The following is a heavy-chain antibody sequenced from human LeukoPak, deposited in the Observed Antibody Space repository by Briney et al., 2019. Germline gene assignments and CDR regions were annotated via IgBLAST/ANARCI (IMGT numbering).Heavy chain of an antibody. Sequence: GGSLRLSCAASGFTFSSYSMNWVRQAPGKGLEWVSYISSSGSTIYYADSVKGRFTISRDNAKNSLYLQMNSLRAEDTAVYYCASWVEMATPAGYWGQGTLVTVSS. D-gene: IGHD5-12*01. CDR1: GFTFSSYS. J-gene: IGHJ4*02. V-gene: IGHV3-48*04. CDR3: ASWVEMATPAGY. CDR2: ISSSGSTI.